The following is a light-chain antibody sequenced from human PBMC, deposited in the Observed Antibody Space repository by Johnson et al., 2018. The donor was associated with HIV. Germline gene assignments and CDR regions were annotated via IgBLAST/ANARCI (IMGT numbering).Light chain of an antibody. CDR2: ESN. V-gene: IGLV1-51*02. CDR3: GTWDSSLSAYV. J-gene: IGLJ1*01. CDR1: SFNIGINF. Sequence: QSVLTQPPSVSAAPGQRVTISCSGSSFNIGINFVSWYQQVPGTAPKLLICESNKRPSGIPDRFSGSKSGTSATLGITGLQTGDEADYYCGTWDSSLSAYVFGTGTKGTVV.